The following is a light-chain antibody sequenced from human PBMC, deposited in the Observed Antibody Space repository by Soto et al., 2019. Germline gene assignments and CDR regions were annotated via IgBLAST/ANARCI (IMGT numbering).Light chain of an antibody. CDR3: QQYGALPPT. J-gene: IGKJ4*01. V-gene: IGKV3-20*01. Sequence: EIVLTQFPGALSLSPGERVTLSCRASQTVSNTYLAWYQQKSGQAPKFLIYGASNRATGIPDRFSGSVSGTDFTLSIGRLEPEDCAVYYCQQYGALPPTFGGGTKVEIK. CDR2: GAS. CDR1: QTVSNTY.